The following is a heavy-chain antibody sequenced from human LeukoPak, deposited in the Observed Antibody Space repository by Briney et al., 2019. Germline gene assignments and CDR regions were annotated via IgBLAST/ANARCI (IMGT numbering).Heavy chain of an antibody. CDR2: INPNSGGT. CDR3: ARDKRDILTEGAFDI. D-gene: IGHD3-9*01. CDR1: GYTFTGYY. V-gene: IGHV1-2*02. J-gene: IGHJ3*02. Sequence: GASVKVSCKASGYTFTGYYMHWVRQAPGQGLEWMGWINPNSGGTNYAQKLQGRVTMTTDTSTSTAYMELRSLRSDDTAVYYCARDKRDILTEGAFDIWGQGTMVTVSS.